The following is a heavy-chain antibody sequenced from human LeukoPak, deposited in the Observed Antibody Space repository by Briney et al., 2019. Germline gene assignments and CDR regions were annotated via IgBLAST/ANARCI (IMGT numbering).Heavy chain of an antibody. CDR1: GFTFSNYG. J-gene: IGHJ4*02. D-gene: IGHD2-15*01. CDR3: AKDLWHVDVRAATPSWDY. Sequence: PGGSLRLSCAASGFTFSNYGMSWVRQAPGKGLEWVSGISSSGGSTYYTDSVKGRVTISRDNSKNTLYLQMNSLRAEDTAVYYCAKDLWHVDVRAATPSWDYWGQGTLVTVSS. V-gene: IGHV3-23*01. CDR2: ISSSGGST.